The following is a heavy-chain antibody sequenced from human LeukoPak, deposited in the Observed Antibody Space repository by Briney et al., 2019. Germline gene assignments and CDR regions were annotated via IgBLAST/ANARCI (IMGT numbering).Heavy chain of an antibody. Sequence: GGSLRLSCAASGFTFSSYEMNWVRQAPGKGLEWVSYISSSGSTIYYADSVKGRFTISRDNAKNSLYLQMNSLRAEDTAVYYCASPPRGDCSGGSRYDYWGQGTLVTVSS. D-gene: IGHD2-15*01. CDR2: ISSSGSTI. J-gene: IGHJ4*02. V-gene: IGHV3-48*03. CDR3: ASPPRGDCSGGSRYDY. CDR1: GFTFSSYE.